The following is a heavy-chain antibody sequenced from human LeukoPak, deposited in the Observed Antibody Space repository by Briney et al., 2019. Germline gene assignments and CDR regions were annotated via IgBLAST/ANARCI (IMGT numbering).Heavy chain of an antibody. J-gene: IGHJ4*02. Sequence: GGSLRLPCAASGFTFSSYSMNWVRQAPGKGLKRVSSISSSSSYIYYADSVKGRFTISRDNAKNSLYLQMNSLRAEDTAVYYCARSDYYDSSGLDYWGQGTLVTVSS. CDR2: ISSSSSYI. D-gene: IGHD3-22*01. CDR3: ARSDYYDSSGLDY. V-gene: IGHV3-21*01. CDR1: GFTFSSYS.